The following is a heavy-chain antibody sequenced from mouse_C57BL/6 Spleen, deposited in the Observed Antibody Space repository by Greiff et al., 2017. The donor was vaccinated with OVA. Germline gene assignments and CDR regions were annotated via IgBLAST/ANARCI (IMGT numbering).Heavy chain of an antibody. CDR1: GYTFTSYW. V-gene: IGHV1-64*01. CDR2: IHPNSGST. J-gene: IGHJ1*03. CDR3: ARKGTTVVATRYFDV. Sequence: QVQLQQPGAELVKPGASVKLSCKASGYTFTSYWMHWVKQRPGQGLEWIGMIHPNSGSTNYNEKFKSKATLTVDKSSSTAYMQLSSLTSEDSAVYDCARKGTTVVATRYFDVWGTGTTVTVSS. D-gene: IGHD1-1*01.